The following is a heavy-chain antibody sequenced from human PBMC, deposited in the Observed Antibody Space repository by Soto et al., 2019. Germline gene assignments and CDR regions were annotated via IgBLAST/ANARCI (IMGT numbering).Heavy chain of an antibody. CDR1: GYMFPIYH. CDR2: IDPSDSRT. Sequence: GESLKISCEASGYMFPIYHISWVRQMPGKGLEWVGKIDPSDSRTMYRPSSRARITISVDKSSNTAYLEWGRLKASDPAMYYCARHGSNGDFDFWGQGTQVTVSS. D-gene: IGHD2-8*01. V-gene: IGHV5-10-1*01. CDR3: ARHGSNGDFDF. J-gene: IGHJ4*02.